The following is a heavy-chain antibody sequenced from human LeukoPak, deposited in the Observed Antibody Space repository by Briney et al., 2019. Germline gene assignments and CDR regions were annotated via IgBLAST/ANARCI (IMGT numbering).Heavy chain of an antibody. CDR3: AKDQITMIKGFFDY. J-gene: IGHJ4*02. D-gene: IGHD3-22*01. V-gene: IGHV3-23*01. CDR2: ISGGGDTT. CDR1: GFTFSSYA. Sequence: GGSLRLSCAASGFTFSSYAMSWVRQAPGKGLEWVSAISGGGDTTYYADSVKGRFTISRGNSKNTLYLQMNSLRAEDTAVYYCAKDQITMIKGFFDYWGQGTLVTASS.